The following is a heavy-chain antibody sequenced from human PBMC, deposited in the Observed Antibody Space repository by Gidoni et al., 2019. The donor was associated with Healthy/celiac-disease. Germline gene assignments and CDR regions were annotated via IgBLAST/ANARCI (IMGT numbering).Heavy chain of an antibody. CDR2: IIPIFGTA. Sequence: QVQLVQSGAEVKKPGSSVKVSCKASGGTFSSYAISWVRQAPGQGLAWMGGIIPIFGTANYAQKFQGRVTITADESTSTAYMELSSLRSEDTAVYYCARATGSSSSSYYTNAFDIWGQGTMVTVSS. CDR3: ARATGSSSSSYYTNAFDI. D-gene: IGHD6-6*01. J-gene: IGHJ3*02. V-gene: IGHV1-69*01. CDR1: GGTFSSYA.